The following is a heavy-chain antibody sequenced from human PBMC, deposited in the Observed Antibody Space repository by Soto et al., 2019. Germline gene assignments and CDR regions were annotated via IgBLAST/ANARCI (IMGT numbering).Heavy chain of an antibody. Sequence: GESLKISCKGSGYSFTGYWITWVRQMPGKGLEWMGKIDPSDSYTDYSPSFQGHVPISADKSISTAYLQWSSLKASDTAVYYCARHNPPSISLVVKRVNWIDLWGQGTLVTVSS. J-gene: IGHJ5*02. D-gene: IGHD3-9*01. V-gene: IGHV5-10-1*01. CDR2: IDPSDSYT. CDR3: ARHNPPSISLVVKRVNWIDL. CDR1: GYSFTGYW.